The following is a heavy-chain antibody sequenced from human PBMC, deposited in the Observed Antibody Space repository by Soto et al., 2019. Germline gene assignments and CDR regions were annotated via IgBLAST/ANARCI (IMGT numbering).Heavy chain of an antibody. CDR1: GFTFSSYA. CDR2: ISGSGGST. J-gene: IGHJ4*02. CDR3: AKDQYSGSPGKPDY. V-gene: IGHV3-23*01. Sequence: GGSLRLSCAASGFTFSSYAVSWVRQAPGKGLEWVSAISGSGGSTYYADSVKGRFTISRDNSKNTLCLQMNTLRAEDTAIYYCAKDQYSGSPGKPDYWGQGTQVTVSS. D-gene: IGHD1-26*01.